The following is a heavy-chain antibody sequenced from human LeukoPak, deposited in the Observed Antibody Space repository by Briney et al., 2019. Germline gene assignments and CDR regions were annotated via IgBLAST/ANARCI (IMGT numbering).Heavy chain of an antibody. CDR3: AKVFRDGYNYPFDY. D-gene: IGHD5-24*01. V-gene: IGHV3-23*01. Sequence: GGSLRLSCAASGFTFTSYAMNWVRQAPGKGLEWVSSISRGGDSTYYADSVKGRFTISRDNSKNTLYLQMNSLRAEDTAVYYCAKVFRDGYNYPFDYWGQGTLVTVSS. CDR1: GFTFTSYA. J-gene: IGHJ4*02. CDR2: ISRGGDST.